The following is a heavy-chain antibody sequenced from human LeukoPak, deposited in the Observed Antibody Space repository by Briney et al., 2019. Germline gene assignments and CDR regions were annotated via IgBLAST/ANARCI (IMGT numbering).Heavy chain of an antibody. CDR2: IIPILGIA. Sequence: GASVKVSCMASGGTFSNYTINWVRQAPGRGLEWMGRIIPILGIANYARKFQGRVTITADKSTSTAYMELSSLRSEDTAVYYWAARGYSGYGAVVYWGQGTLVTASS. J-gene: IGHJ4*02. V-gene: IGHV1-69*02. CDR1: GGTFSNYT. D-gene: IGHD5-12*01. CDR3: AARGYSGYGAVVY.